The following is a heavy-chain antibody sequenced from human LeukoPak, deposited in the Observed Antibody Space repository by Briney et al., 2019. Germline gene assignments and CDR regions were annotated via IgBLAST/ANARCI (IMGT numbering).Heavy chain of an antibody. D-gene: IGHD6-13*01. V-gene: IGHV1-69*05. Sequence: GASVKVSCKASGGTFSSYAISWVRQAPGQGLEWMGGIIPIFGTANYAHKFQGRVTMTRDTSTSTVYMDLSSLTSEDTAVYYCARAPRNSSTMLDYWGQGTLVTVSS. CDR3: ARAPRNSSTMLDY. CDR2: IIPIFGTA. J-gene: IGHJ4*02. CDR1: GGTFSSYA.